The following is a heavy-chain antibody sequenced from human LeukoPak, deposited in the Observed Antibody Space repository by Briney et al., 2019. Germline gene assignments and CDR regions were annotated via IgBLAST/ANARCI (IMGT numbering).Heavy chain of an antibody. CDR2: IRYDGSNK. CDR3: AKGILSPNWFDP. CDR1: GFTFSSYG. D-gene: IGHD2-15*01. Sequence: PGGSLRLSCAASGFTFSSYGMHWVRQAPGKGLEWVAFIRYDGSNKYYADSVKGRFTISRDNSKNTLYLQMNSLRAEDTAVYYCAKGILSPNWFDPWGQGTLITVSS. V-gene: IGHV3-30*02. J-gene: IGHJ5*02.